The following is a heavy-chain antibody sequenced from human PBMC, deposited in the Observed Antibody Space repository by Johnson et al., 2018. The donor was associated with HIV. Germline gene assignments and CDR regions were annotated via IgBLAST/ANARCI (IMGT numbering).Heavy chain of an antibody. D-gene: IGHD3-3*01. CDR1: GFTFSSYA. V-gene: IGHV3-20*04. CDR3: ARDRKYNFWSGYDT. Sequence: VQLVESGGGVVQPGRSLRLSCAASGFTFSSYAMHWFRQAPGKGLEWVSGINWNGASTGYADSVKGRFTISRDNAEDSLYLQMDSLRAEDTALYYCARDRKYNFWSGYDTWGQGTMVSVSS. J-gene: IGHJ3*01. CDR2: INWNGAST.